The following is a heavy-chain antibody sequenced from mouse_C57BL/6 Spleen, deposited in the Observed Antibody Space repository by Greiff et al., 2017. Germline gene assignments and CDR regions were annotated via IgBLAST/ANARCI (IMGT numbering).Heavy chain of an antibody. CDR2: INYDGSST. V-gene: IGHV5-16*01. Sequence: EVKVVESEGGLVQPGSSMKLSCTASGFTFSDYYMAWVRQVPEKGLEWVANINYDGSSTYYLDSLKSRFIISRDNAKNILYLQMSSLKSEDTATYYCAREGRLGYDYWGQGTTLTVSS. CDR1: GFTFSDYY. CDR3: AREGRLGYDY. J-gene: IGHJ2*01. D-gene: IGHD3-1*01.